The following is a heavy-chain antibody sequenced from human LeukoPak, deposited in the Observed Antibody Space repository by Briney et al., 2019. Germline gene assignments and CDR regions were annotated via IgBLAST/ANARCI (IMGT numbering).Heavy chain of an antibody. J-gene: IGHJ4*02. V-gene: IGHV1-8*01. CDR1: GYTFTSYD. D-gene: IGHD3-3*01. Sequence: ASVKVSCKASGYTFTSYDINWVRQATGQGLEWIGWMNPNSGNTGYAQKFQGRVTMTRNTSISTAYMELSSLRSEDTAVYYCARGIDFWSGYYSLEDYWGQGTLVTVSS. CDR2: MNPNSGNT. CDR3: ARGIDFWSGYYSLEDY.